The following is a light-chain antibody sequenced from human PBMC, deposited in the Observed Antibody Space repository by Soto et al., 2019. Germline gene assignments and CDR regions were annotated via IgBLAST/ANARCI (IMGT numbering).Light chain of an antibody. J-gene: IGLJ1*01. Sequence: QSVLTQPASVSGSPGQSITISRTGTSSDVGGYNYVSWYQQHPGKAPKLMIYEVSNRPSGVSNRFSGSKSGNTASLTISGLQAEDEADYYCSSYTSSSTLAVFGTGTKGTVL. V-gene: IGLV2-14*01. CDR1: SSDVGGYNY. CDR3: SSYTSSSTLAV. CDR2: EVS.